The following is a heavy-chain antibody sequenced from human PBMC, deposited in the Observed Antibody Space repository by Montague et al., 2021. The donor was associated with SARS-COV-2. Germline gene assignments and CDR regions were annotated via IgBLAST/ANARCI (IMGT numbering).Heavy chain of an antibody. Sequence: SETLSLTCAVYGGSFSGYYWNWIRQAPGKGLEWIGEINHSGSTNYNPSLESRVTMSMGTPKNQLSLRLNSVTAADTAVYYCARGQISSTIRRARGWRGWLGPWGQGTLVSVSS. CDR2: INHSGST. V-gene: IGHV4-34*01. CDR1: GGSFSGYY. CDR3: ARGQISSTIRRARGWRGWLGP. D-gene: IGHD5/OR15-5a*01. J-gene: IGHJ5*02.